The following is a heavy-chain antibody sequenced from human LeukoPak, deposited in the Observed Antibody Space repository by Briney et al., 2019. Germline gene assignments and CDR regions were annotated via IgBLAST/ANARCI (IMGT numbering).Heavy chain of an antibody. J-gene: IGHJ3*02. D-gene: IGHD6-19*01. Sequence: GGSLRLSCAASGFTFSSYSMNWVRQAPGKGLEWVSSISSSSSYIYYADSVKGRFTISRDNAKNSLYLQMNSLRAEDTAVYYCARPLEGIAVAGGPDAFDIWGQGTMVTVSS. V-gene: IGHV3-21*01. CDR3: ARPLEGIAVAGGPDAFDI. CDR2: ISSSSSYI. CDR1: GFTFSSYS.